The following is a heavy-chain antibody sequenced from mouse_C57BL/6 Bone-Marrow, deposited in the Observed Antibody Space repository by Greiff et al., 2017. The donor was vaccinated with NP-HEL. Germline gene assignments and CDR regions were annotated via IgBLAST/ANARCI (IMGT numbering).Heavy chain of an antibody. CDR1: GFNIKDDY. J-gene: IGHJ3*01. D-gene: IGHD1-1*01. V-gene: IGHV14-4*01. Sequence: EVQLQQSGAELVRPGASVKLSCTASGFNIKDDYMHWVKQSPEQGLEWIGWIDPENGDTEYASKFQGKATITADTSSNTAYLQLSSLTSEDTAVYYCTTTYYYGRGGFAYWGQGTLVTVSA. CDR2: IDPENGDT. CDR3: TTTYYYGRGGFAY.